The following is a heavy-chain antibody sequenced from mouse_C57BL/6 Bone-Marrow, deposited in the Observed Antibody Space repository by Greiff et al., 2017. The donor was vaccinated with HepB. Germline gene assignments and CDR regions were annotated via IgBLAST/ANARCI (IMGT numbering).Heavy chain of an antibody. CDR3: ARQLLRYWYFDV. Sequence: DVKLVESGGGLVKPGGSLKLSCAASGFTFSDYGMHWVRQAPEKGLEWVAYISSGSSTIYYADTVKGRFTISRDKAKNTLFLQMTSLRSEDTAMYYCARQLLRYWYFDVWGTGTTVTVSS. CDR2: ISSGSSTI. D-gene: IGHD1-1*01. V-gene: IGHV5-17*01. CDR1: GFTFSDYG. J-gene: IGHJ1*03.